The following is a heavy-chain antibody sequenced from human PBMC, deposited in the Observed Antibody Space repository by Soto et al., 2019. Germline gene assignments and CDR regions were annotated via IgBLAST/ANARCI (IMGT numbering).Heavy chain of an antibody. CDR3: AREKGVVRDIFYYYYGMDV. Sequence: ASVKVSGKASGYTFTSYGISWVRQAPGQGLEWMGWIGAYNGNTNYAQKLQGRVTMTTDTSTSTAYMELRSLRSDDTAVYYCAREKGVVRDIFYYYYGMDVWGQGTTVTVSS. J-gene: IGHJ6*02. CDR2: IGAYNGNT. D-gene: IGHD2-2*01. CDR1: GYTFTSYG. V-gene: IGHV1-18*04.